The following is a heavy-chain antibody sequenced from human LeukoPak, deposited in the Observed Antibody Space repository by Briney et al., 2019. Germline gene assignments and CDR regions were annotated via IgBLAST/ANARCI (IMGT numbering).Heavy chain of an antibody. D-gene: IGHD6-19*01. J-gene: IGHJ4*02. CDR3: ASGGLAVAVSPYYFGY. V-gene: IGHV4-38-2*01. Sequence: SETLSLTCAVSGYSISSGYYWGWIRQPPGKGLEWIGSIYHSGSTYYNPSLKSRVTISVDTSKNQFSLKLSSVTAADTAVYYCASGGLAVAVSPYYFGYWGQGTLVTVSS. CDR2: IYHSGST. CDR1: GYSISSGYY.